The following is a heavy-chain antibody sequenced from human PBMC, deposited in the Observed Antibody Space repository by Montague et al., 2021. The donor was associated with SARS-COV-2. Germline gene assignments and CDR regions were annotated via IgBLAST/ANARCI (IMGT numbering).Heavy chain of an antibody. Sequence: SETLSLTCTVSGGSISSNSYYWAWIRQPPGMGLEWIGSIYYSGSTYYTPSLKSRVTTSVDTSKNQFSLKLSSVTAADTAVYYCARTPGQIAGDAFDIWGQGTMVTVSS. D-gene: IGHD2-21*01. CDR3: ARTPGQIAGDAFDI. CDR1: GGSISSNSYY. V-gene: IGHV4-39*07. J-gene: IGHJ3*02. CDR2: IYYSGST.